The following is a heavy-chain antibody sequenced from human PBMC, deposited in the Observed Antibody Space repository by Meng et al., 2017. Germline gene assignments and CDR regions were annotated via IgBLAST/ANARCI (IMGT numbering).Heavy chain of an antibody. CDR3: ARTNNNHYYPTEYYFDY. CDR2: IDWDDDK. CDR1: GFSLSTSGMC. D-gene: IGHD1-14*01. V-gene: IGHV2-70*01. Sequence: SGPTLVKPTQTLTLTCTFSGFSLSTSGMCVSWIRQPTGKALEWLALIDWDDDKYYSTSLKTRLTISKDTSKNQVVLTMTNMDPVDTATYYCARTNNNHYYPTEYYFDYWGQGTLVTVSS. J-gene: IGHJ4*02.